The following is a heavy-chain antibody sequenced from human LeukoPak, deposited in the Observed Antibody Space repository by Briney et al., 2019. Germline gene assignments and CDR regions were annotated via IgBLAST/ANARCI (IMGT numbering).Heavy chain of an antibody. CDR1: GFTFSIYS. J-gene: IGHJ4*02. V-gene: IGHV3-21*01. Sequence: GGSLRLSCAASGFTFSIYSMNWVRQAPGKGLEWVSSISSSSSYIYYADSVKGRFTISRDNAKNSLYLQMNSLRAEGTAVYYCARETYCGGDCYVQYYFDYWGQGTLVTVSS. D-gene: IGHD2-21*02. CDR2: ISSSSSYI. CDR3: ARETYCGGDCYVQYYFDY.